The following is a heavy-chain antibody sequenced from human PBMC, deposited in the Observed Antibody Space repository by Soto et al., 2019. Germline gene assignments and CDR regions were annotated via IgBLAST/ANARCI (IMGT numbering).Heavy chain of an antibody. CDR2: IIPIFGTA. D-gene: IGHD3-10*01. Sequence: QVQLVKSGAEVKKPGSSVQVSCKASGGTFSSYAISWVRQAPGQGLEWMGGIIPIFGTANYAQKFQGRVTITAYESTSTAYLELSSVRCEDTAVYYFARSQQVDRGPGGYCYYYGMDVWGQGTTVTVSS. CDR1: GGTFSSYA. CDR3: ARSQQVDRGPGGYCYYYGMDV. J-gene: IGHJ6*02. V-gene: IGHV1-69*01.